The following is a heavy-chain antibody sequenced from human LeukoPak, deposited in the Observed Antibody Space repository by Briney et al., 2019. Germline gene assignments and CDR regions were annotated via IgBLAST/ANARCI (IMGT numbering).Heavy chain of an antibody. Sequence: GGSLRLSCAASGFTFSSYSMNWVCQAPGKGLEWVSYISSSSSTIYYADSVKGRFTISRDNAKNSLYLQMNSLRAEDTAVYYCARVGVMTTDAFDIWGQGTMVTVSS. CDR3: ARVGVMTTDAFDI. V-gene: IGHV3-48*01. CDR1: GFTFSSYS. J-gene: IGHJ3*02. D-gene: IGHD3-16*01. CDR2: ISSSSSTI.